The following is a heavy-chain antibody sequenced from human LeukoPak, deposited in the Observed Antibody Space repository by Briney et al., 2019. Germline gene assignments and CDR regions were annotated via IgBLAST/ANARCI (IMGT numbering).Heavy chain of an antibody. CDR1: GGSISSSSYY. CDR3: ARRHDSSGYPFDY. D-gene: IGHD3-22*01. CDR2: IYYSGST. J-gene: IGHJ4*02. V-gene: IGHV4-39*01. Sequence: SETLSLTCTVSGGSISSSSYYWGWLRQPPGKGLEWIGSIYYSGSTYYNPSLKSRVTISVDTSKNQFSLKLSSVTAADTAVYYCARRHDSSGYPFDYWGQGTLVTVSS.